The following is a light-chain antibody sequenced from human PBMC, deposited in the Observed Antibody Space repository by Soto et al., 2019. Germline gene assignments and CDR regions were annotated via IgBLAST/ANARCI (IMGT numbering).Light chain of an antibody. Sequence: EIVMTQSPATLSVSPGERATLSCRASQSVSNNLAWYQQKPGQAPRLLIYGASTRATGIPARFSGSGSGTEFTLTISRLQSKDFAVYYCQQYNNWPPMAFGRGTKVEIK. CDR1: QSVSNN. CDR2: GAS. V-gene: IGKV3-15*01. CDR3: QQYNNWPPMA. J-gene: IGKJ1*01.